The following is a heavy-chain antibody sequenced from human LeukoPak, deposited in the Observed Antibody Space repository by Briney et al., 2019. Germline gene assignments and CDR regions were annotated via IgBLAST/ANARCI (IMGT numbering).Heavy chain of an antibody. J-gene: IGHJ6*02. CDR3: ARQWLAPRYYYYYGMDV. D-gene: IGHD6-19*01. CDR2: IWYDGSNK. Sequence: GGSLRISCAASGFTFSSYNMNWVRQAPGKGLEWVAVIWYDGSNKYYADSVKGRFTISRDNSKNTLYLQMNSLRAEDTAVYYCARQWLAPRYYYYYGMDVWGQGTTVTVSS. V-gene: IGHV3-33*08. CDR1: GFTFSSYN.